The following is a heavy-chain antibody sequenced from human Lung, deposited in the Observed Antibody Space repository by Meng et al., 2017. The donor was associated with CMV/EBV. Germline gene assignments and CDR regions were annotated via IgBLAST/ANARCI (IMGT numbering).Heavy chain of an antibody. Sequence: QGQLQGSGPGLVKASQTLALTCTVSGGSIGSGGYYWSWIRQHPGKGLEWIGYIYYTGSTFYNPSLKSRVTISVDTSKNQSSLKLIPATAADTAVYYCAREAGRDGYATPKFDYWGQGTLVTVSS. CDR2: IYYTGST. CDR1: GGSIGSGGYY. D-gene: IGHD5-24*01. J-gene: IGHJ4*02. V-gene: IGHV4-31*03. CDR3: AREAGRDGYATPKFDY.